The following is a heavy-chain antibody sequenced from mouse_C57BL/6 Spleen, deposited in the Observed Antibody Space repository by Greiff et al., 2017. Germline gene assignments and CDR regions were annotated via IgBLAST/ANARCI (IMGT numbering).Heavy chain of an antibody. D-gene: IGHD1-1*01. V-gene: IGHV1-59*01. J-gene: IGHJ1*03. CDR3: ARWTTVVAEYFDV. CDR1: GYTFTSYW. CDR2: IDPSDSYT. Sequence: VQLQQSGAELVRPGTSVKLSCKASGYTFTSYWMHWVKQRPGQGLEWIGVIDPSDSYTNYNQKFKGKATLTVDTSSSTAYMQLSSLTSEDSAVYYCARWTTVVAEYFDVWGTGTTVTVSS.